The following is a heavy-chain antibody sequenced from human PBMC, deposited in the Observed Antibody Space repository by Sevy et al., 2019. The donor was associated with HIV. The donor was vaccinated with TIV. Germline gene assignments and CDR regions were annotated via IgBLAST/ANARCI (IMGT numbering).Heavy chain of an antibody. CDR1: GGSISSGSYY. V-gene: IGHV4-61*02. Sequence: SETLSLTCTVSGGSISSGSYYWSWIRQPAGKGLEWIGRIYTSGSTNYNPSLKSRVTISVDTSKNQFSLKLSSVTAADTTVYYCARDSGYCGGDCYYNWFDPWGQGTLVTVSS. CDR3: ARDSGYCGGDCYYNWFDP. CDR2: IYTSGST. D-gene: IGHD2-21*02. J-gene: IGHJ5*02.